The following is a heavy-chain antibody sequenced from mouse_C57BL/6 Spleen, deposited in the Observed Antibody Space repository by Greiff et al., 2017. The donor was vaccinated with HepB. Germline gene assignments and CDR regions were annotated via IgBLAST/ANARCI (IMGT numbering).Heavy chain of an antibody. CDR3: ARYPSAYYSNYNFDY. CDR1: GYTFTSYW. Sequence: QVQLQQSGAELVKPGASVKMSCKASGYTFTSYWITWVKQRPGQGLEWIGDIYPGSGSTNYNEKFKSKATLTVDTSSSTAYMQLSSLTSEDSAVYYCARYPSAYYSNYNFDYWGQGTTLTVSS. V-gene: IGHV1-55*01. CDR2: IYPGSGST. D-gene: IGHD2-5*01. J-gene: IGHJ2*01.